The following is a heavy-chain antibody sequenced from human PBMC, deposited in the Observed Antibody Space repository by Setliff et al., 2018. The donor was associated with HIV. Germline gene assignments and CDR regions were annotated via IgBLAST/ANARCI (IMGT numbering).Heavy chain of an antibody. CDR1: GDSVSSGSYY. V-gene: IGHV4-38-2*02. J-gene: IGHJ4*02. CDR3: ARRIYGNNPYFDY. Sequence: PSETLSLTCTVSGDSVSSGSYYWSWIRQPPGKGLEWIGGFHHSGSTHYNPSLKSRVTISVDTSQNQFSLKLSSVTAADTAIYYCARRIYGNNPYFDYWSQGTLVTVS. D-gene: IGHD4-17*01. CDR2: FHHSGST.